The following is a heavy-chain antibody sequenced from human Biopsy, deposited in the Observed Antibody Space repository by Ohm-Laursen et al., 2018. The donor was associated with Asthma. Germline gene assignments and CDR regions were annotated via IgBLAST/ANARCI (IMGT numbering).Heavy chain of an antibody. CDR2: IYYSGTT. CDR1: GGYMRSGNYY. CDR3: VRGSSSWHHGPFHYYYGLDV. V-gene: IGHV4-39*01. Sequence: GTLSLTCRLSSGSGGYMRSGNYYWGWIRQPPGKGLEWIGSIYYSGTTYYNPSLESRVTVSADTSKNQFSLKLTSVTAADTAVYYCVRGSSSWHHGPFHYYYGLDVWGQGATATVSS. D-gene: IGHD6-13*01. J-gene: IGHJ6*02.